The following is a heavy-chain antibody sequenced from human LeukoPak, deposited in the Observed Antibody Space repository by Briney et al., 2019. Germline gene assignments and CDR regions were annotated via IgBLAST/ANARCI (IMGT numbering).Heavy chain of an antibody. J-gene: IGHJ6*03. CDR3: ARDVSGYGYPFGYYYYYMDV. Sequence: SETLSLTCTVSGYSISSGYYWGWIRQPPGKGLEWIGSIYHSGSAYYNPSLKSRVTISVDTSKNQFSLKLSSVTAADTAVYYCARDVSGYGYPFGYYYYYMDVWGKGTTVTVSS. CDR1: GYSISSGYY. D-gene: IGHD5-18*01. V-gene: IGHV4-38-2*02. CDR2: IYHSGSA.